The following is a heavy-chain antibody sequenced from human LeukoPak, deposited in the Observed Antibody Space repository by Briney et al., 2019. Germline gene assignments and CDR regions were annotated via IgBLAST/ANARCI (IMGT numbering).Heavy chain of an antibody. J-gene: IGHJ5*02. CDR2: NTSSSYI. CDR1: CFTFSNYK. V-gene: IGHV3-21*01. Sequence: GALGPSWAASCFTFSNYKKNWGRQAPGEGVELVLTNTSSSYIYYAQSLKGRFTISRDNAKNSLYLQMNSLRAEDTAVYYCARDLRNTNYNWFDPWGQGTLVTVSS. D-gene: IGHD2-8*01. CDR3: ARDLRNTNYNWFDP.